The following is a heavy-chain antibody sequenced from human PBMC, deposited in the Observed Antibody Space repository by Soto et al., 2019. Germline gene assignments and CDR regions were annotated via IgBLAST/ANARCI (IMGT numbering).Heavy chain of an antibody. Sequence: EVQLVESGGGLVQPGGSLRLSCAASGFSLSSYWMSWVRQAPGKGLEWVANMNQDGSESDYVGHVKGRITSTRDNAKNSLYLQMNSPSATAAAVYYCARLSTSAGRRDLACWGQGTLVTVSS. J-gene: IGHJ4*02. CDR3: ARLSTSAGRRDLAC. CDR2: MNQDGSES. CDR1: GFSLSSYW. V-gene: IGHV3-7*01.